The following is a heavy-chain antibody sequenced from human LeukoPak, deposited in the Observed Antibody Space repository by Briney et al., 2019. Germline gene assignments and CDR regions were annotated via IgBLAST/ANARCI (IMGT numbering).Heavy chain of an antibody. CDR2: IYTSGST. V-gene: IGHV4-59*10. Sequence: SETLSLTCAVYGGSFSGYYWSWIRQPAGKGLEWIGRIYTSGSTNYNPSLKSRVTMSVDTSKNQFSLKLSSVTAADTAVYYCARGGGVVPAAKAFDYWGQGTLVTVSS. D-gene: IGHD2-2*01. J-gene: IGHJ4*02. CDR3: ARGGGVVPAAKAFDY. CDR1: GGSFSGYY.